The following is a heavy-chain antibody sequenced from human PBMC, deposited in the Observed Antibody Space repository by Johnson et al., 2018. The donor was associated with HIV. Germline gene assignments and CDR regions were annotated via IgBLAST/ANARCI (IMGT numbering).Heavy chain of an antibody. D-gene: IGHD6-19*01. CDR2: IYSGGSA. CDR1: GFTVSNNY. CDR3: ARVHPAVAGNDAFDI. J-gene: IGHJ3*02. Sequence: VQLVESGGGLVQPGGSLRVSCAASGFTVSNNYMSWVRQAPGQGLEWVSLIYSGGSAYYADSVKGRFTISRDNSRNTLYLQMNSLRAEDTAVYYCARVHPAVAGNDAFDIWGQGTMVTVSS. V-gene: IGHV3-66*01.